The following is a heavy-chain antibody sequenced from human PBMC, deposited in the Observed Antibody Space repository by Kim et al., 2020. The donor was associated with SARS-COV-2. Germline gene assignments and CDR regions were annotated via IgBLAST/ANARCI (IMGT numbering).Heavy chain of an antibody. CDR2: LYSGGST. V-gene: IGHV3-66*01. D-gene: IGHD3-10*01. CDR1: GFTVRTNY. J-gene: IGHJ3*02. Sequence: GGSLRLSCAASGFTVRTNYMNWVRQAPGKGLEWVSVLYSGGSTNYADSVKGRFTISRDNSMNTLYLQMNSLRAEDTAIYYCARYLTSRVSVDRGAKDAFDIWGQGTMVTVSS. CDR3: ARYLTSRVSVDRGAKDAFDI.